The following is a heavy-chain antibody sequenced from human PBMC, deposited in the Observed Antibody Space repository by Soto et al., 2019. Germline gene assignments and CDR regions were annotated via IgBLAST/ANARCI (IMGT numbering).Heavy chain of an antibody. CDR1: GFTFSSYS. D-gene: IGHD5-12*01. CDR2: ISSSSSTI. V-gene: IGHV3-48*02. Sequence: EVQLVESGGGLVQPGGSLRLSCAASGFTFSSYSMNWVRQAPGKGLEWVSYISSSSSTIYYADSVKGRFTISRDNAKNSLYLQMNSLRDEDTAVYYCASRYSGYESLYTLDFDIWGQGTMVTVSS. CDR3: ASRYSGYESLYTLDFDI. J-gene: IGHJ3*02.